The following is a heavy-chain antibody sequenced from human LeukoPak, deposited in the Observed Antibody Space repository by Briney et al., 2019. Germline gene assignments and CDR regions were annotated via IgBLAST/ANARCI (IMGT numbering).Heavy chain of an antibody. V-gene: IGHV4-59*01. D-gene: IGHD3-10*01. CDR3: AILARLTLIRGVTGYHSLDV. CDR1: GGSINSFY. J-gene: IGHJ6*04. Sequence: SETLSLTCTVSGGSINSFYWSWIRQPPGGGLEWIGYIYYSGSTNYNPSLKSRVTISVDASKNEFSLWLSSVTAADTAVYYCAILARLTLIRGVTGYHSLDVWGKGTKVTVSS. CDR2: IYYSGST.